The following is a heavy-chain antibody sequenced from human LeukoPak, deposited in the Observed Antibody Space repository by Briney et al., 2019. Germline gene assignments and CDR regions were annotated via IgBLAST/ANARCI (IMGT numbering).Heavy chain of an antibody. CDR3: VKSMYDSSGYYYLLFDY. Sequence: GGSLRLSCSASGFTFSSYAMHWVRQAPGKGLEYVSVISSNGGSTYYADSVKGRFTISRDNSKNTLYLQMSSLRAEDTAVYYCVKSMYDSSGYYYLLFDYWGQGTLVTVSS. V-gene: IGHV3-64D*09. J-gene: IGHJ4*02. CDR2: ISSNGGST. D-gene: IGHD3-22*01. CDR1: GFTFSSYA.